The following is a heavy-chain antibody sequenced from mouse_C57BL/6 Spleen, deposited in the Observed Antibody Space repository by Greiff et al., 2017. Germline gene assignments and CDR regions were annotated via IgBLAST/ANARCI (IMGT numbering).Heavy chain of an antibody. CDR3: ARGGDRNYFDY. CDR1: GYSFTGYY. D-gene: IGHD3-3*01. CDR2: INPSTGGT. Sequence: EVQLQQSGPELVKPGASVKISCKASGYSFTGYYMNWVKQSPEKSLEWIGEINPSTGGTTYNQKFKAKATLTVDKSSSTAYMQLKSLTSEDSAVYYCARGGDRNYFDYWGQGTTLTVSS. J-gene: IGHJ2*01. V-gene: IGHV1-42*01.